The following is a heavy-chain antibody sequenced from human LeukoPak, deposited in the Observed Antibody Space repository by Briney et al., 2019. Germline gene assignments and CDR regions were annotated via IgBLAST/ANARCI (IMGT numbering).Heavy chain of an antibody. V-gene: IGHV4-31*03. D-gene: IGHD6-19*01. CDR1: GDSISSGIYY. Sequence: PSETLSLTCTVSGDSISSGIYYWSWIRQHPGKGLEWIGYIYYTGTSYHNPSLRSRVTISVDTSKNQFSLKLSSVTAADTAVYYCARGIAVAGYYYYGMDVWGQGTTVTVSS. CDR3: ARGIAVAGYYYYGMDV. CDR2: IYYTGTS. J-gene: IGHJ6*02.